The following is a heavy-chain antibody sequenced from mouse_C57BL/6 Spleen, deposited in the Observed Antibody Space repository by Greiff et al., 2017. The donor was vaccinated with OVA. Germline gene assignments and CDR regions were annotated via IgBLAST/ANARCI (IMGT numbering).Heavy chain of an antibody. D-gene: IGHD3-2*02. V-gene: IGHV2-9-1*01. J-gene: IGHJ2*01. CDR3: DRGRAQATGDYFDY. Sequence: QVQLKESGPGLVAPSQSLSITCTVSGFSLTSYAISWVRQPPGKGLEWLGVIWTGGGTNYNSALKSRLSITKDNYKSQVFLKMNSLQTDDTARYYSDRGRAQATGDYFDYWGQGTTLTVSS. CDR2: IWTGGGT. CDR1: GFSLTSYA.